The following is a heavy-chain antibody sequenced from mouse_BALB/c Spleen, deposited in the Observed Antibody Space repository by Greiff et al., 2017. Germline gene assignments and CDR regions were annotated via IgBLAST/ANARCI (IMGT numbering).Heavy chain of an antibody. CDR1: GFTFSSYA. V-gene: IGHV5-6-5*01. D-gene: IGHD1-1*01. J-gene: IGHJ2*01. CDR2: ISSGGST. Sequence: EVQGVESGGGLVKPGGSLKLSCAASGFTFSSYAMSWVRQTPEKRLEWVASISSGGSTYYPDSVKGRFTISRDNARNILYLQMSSLRSEDTAMYYCARVTTVVADYWGQGTTLTVSS. CDR3: ARVTTVVADY.